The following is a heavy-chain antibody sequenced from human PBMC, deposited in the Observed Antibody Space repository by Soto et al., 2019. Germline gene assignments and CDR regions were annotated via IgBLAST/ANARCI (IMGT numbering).Heavy chain of an antibody. CDR2: INPSGGST. J-gene: IGHJ5*02. V-gene: IGHV1-46*03. CDR1: GYTFTSYY. D-gene: IGHD2-2*01. Sequence: ASVKVSCKASGYTFTSYYIRWVRQAPGQGLEWMGVINPSGGSTSYAQNFQGRVTMTRDTSTSTVYMELSSLRSEDTAVYYCVRESTPTRWFDPWGQGTLVTVSS. CDR3: VRESTPTRWFDP.